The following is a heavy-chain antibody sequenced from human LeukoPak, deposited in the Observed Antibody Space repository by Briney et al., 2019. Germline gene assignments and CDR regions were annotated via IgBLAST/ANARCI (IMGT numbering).Heavy chain of an antibody. D-gene: IGHD3-10*01. CDR3: ARHYYGSGSPPYYYYYMDV. Sequence: SETLSLTCTVSGGSISSYYWSWIRQPPGKGLEWIGYIYYSGSTNYNPSLKSRVTISVDTSKNQFSLKLSSVTAADTAVYYCARHYYGSGSPPYYYYYMDVWGTGTTVTVSS. J-gene: IGHJ6*03. CDR2: IYYSGST. V-gene: IGHV4-59*08. CDR1: GGSISSYY.